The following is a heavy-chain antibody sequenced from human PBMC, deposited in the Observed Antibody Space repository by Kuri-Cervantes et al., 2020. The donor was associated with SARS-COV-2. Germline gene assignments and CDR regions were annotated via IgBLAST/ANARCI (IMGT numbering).Heavy chain of an antibody. CDR2: ISSNGGST. Sequence: GGSLRLSCAASGFTFSSYAMHWVRQAPGKGLEYVSAISSNGGSTYYANSVKGRFTISRDNSKNTLYLQMGSLRAEDMAVYYCARAPPHYYDRPPPLGYWGQGTLVTVSS. J-gene: IGHJ4*02. CDR3: ARAPPHYYDRPPPLGY. D-gene: IGHD3-22*01. V-gene: IGHV3-64*01. CDR1: GFTFSSYA.